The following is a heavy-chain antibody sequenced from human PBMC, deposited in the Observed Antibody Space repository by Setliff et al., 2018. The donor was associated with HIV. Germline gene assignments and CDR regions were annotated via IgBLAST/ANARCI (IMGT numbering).Heavy chain of an antibody. CDR1: GFIFSSAY. V-gene: IGHV3-74*01. CDR2: VKSDGSDP. CDR3: AKSGYCGSSTCRNYFYYMDV. D-gene: IGHD2-2*01. J-gene: IGHJ6*03. Sequence: GGSLRLSCAASGFIFSSAYMHWLRRAPGEGLVWVSRVKSDGSDPDYADSVKGRFTISRDNANNTLYLQMNSLRAEDTAVYYCAKSGYCGSSTCRNYFYYMDVWGKGTTVTVSS.